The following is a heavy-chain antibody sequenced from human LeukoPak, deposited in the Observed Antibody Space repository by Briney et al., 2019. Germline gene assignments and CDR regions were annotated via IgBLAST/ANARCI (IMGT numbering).Heavy chain of an antibody. J-gene: IGHJ4*02. V-gene: IGHV4-39*07. D-gene: IGHD6-25*01. CDR3: ARDDRRLAAFDY. CDR2: IYYGGST. CDR1: GDSISSRNYY. Sequence: SETLSLTCTVSGDSISSRNYYWGWIRQPPGKGLEWIGNIYYGGSTYYNPSLKSRVTISVDTSKNQFSLRLSSLTAADTAVYYCARDDRRLAAFDYWGQGTLVTVSS.